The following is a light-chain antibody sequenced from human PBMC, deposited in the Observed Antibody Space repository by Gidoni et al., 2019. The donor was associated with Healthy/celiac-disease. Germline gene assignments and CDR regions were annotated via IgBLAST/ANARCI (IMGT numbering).Light chain of an antibody. Sequence: AIRMTQSPSSFSASTGDRVTITCRASQGISSYLAWYQQKPGKAPKLLIYAASTLQSGVPSRFSGSGSGTDFTLTISCLQSEDFATYYCQQYYSYPPWTFSQGTKVEIE. V-gene: IGKV1-8*01. J-gene: IGKJ1*01. CDR1: QGISSY. CDR2: AAS. CDR3: QQYYSYPPWT.